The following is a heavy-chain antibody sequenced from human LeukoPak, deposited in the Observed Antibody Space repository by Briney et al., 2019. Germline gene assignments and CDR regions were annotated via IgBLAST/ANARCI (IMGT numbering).Heavy chain of an antibody. CDR1: GFTFSTYS. J-gene: IGHJ4*01. CDR3: AKLLRDVTIYDF. CDR2: ISTGSTFI. D-gene: IGHD4-23*01. V-gene: IGHV3-21*01. Sequence: GGSLRLSCAASGFTFSTYSMNWVRQAPGKGLEWVSSISTGSTFIYYADSVKGRFTISRDNARNSLYLQMNSLRAEDTAFYYCAKLLRDVTIYDFWGQGALVTVSS.